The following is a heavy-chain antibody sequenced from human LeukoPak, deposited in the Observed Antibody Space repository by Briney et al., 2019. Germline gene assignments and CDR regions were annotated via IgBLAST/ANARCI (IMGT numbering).Heavy chain of an antibody. J-gene: IGHJ4*02. CDR2: ISYDGSNK. CDR1: GFTFSSYG. Sequence: PGGSLRLSCAASGFTFSSYGMHWVRQAPGKGLEWVAVISYDGSNKYYADSVKGRFTISRDNSKNTLYLQMNSLRAEDTAVYYCARSLAVGATKVGCFDYWGQGTLVTVSS. D-gene: IGHD1-26*01. CDR3: ARSLAVGATKVGCFDY. V-gene: IGHV3-30*03.